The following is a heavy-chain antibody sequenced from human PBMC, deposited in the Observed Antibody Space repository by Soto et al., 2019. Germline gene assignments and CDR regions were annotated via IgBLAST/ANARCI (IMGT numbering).Heavy chain of an antibody. CDR1: GYTFTSYD. D-gene: IGHD6-13*01. J-gene: IGHJ3*02. V-gene: IGHV1-8*01. Sequence: ASVKVSCKASGYTFTSYDINWVRQATGQGLEWMGWMNPNSGNTGYAQKFQGRVTMTRNTSISTAYMELSSLRSEDTAVYYCAIARFDLGEQQLADAFDIWGQGTMVTVSS. CDR2: MNPNSGNT. CDR3: AIARFDLGEQQLADAFDI.